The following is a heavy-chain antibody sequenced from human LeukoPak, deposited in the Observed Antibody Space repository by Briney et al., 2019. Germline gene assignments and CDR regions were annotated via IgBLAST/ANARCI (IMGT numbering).Heavy chain of an antibody. J-gene: IGHJ4*02. CDR1: GGSISSYY. Sequence: SETLSLTCSVSGGSISSYYWSWIRQPPGKGLELIGNIYYSGSTNYNPSLKSRVTTSLDTSKNQFSLKLTSVTAADTAVYYCARGAVAGYLNAPIDYWGQGTLVTVSS. V-gene: IGHV4-59*01. CDR3: ARGAVAGYLNAPIDY. D-gene: IGHD1-1*01. CDR2: IYYSGST.